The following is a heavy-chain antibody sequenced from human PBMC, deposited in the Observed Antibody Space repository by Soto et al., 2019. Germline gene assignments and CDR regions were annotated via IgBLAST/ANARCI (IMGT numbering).Heavy chain of an antibody. CDR1: GFTFSSYW. D-gene: IGHD6-6*01. Sequence: GGSLRLSCAASGFTFSSYWMHWVRQAPGKGLVWVSRINSDGSSTSYADSVKGRFTISRDNAKNTLYLQMNSLRAEDTAVYYCARSRPRPYYYMDVWGKGTTVTVSS. V-gene: IGHV3-74*01. J-gene: IGHJ6*03. CDR3: ARSRPRPYYYMDV. CDR2: INSDGSST.